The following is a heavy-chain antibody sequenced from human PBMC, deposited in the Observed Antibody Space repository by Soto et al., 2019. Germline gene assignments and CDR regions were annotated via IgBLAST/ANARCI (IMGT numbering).Heavy chain of an antibody. Sequence: QVQLVESGGGVVQPGRSLRLSCAASGFNFSSYGMHWFRQAPGKWLEWVAVISYDGSNKYYADSVKGRFTISRDNSKNTLYLQMNSLRAEDTAVYYCAKARIVVVTAIIDYWGQGTLVTVSS. CDR3: AKARIVVVTAIIDY. D-gene: IGHD2-21*02. CDR2: ISYDGSNK. V-gene: IGHV3-30*18. J-gene: IGHJ4*02. CDR1: GFNFSSYG.